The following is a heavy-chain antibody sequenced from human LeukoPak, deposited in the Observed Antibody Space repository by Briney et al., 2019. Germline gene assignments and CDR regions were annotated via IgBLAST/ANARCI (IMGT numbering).Heavy chain of an antibody. CDR1: GGTFSSYA. V-gene: IGHV1-69*04. CDR3: ARGSSSGWYALAAFDI. J-gene: IGHJ3*02. Sequence: GASVKASCKASGGTFSSYAISWVRQAPGQGLEWMGRIIPILGIANYAQKFQGRVTITADKSTSTAYMELSSLRSEDTAVYYCARGSSSGWYALAAFDIWGQGTMVTVSS. D-gene: IGHD6-19*01. CDR2: IIPILGIA.